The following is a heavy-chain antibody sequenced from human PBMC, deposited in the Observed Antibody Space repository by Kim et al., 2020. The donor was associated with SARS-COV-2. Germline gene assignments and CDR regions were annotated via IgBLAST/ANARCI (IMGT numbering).Heavy chain of an antibody. V-gene: IGHV4-34*01. CDR1: GGSFSGYY. J-gene: IGHJ4*02. Sequence: SETLSLTCAVYGGSFSGYYWSWIRQPPGKGLEWVGEINHSGSNNSNPSLKSRVTISVDTSKNQFSLKQSSVTAADTAVYYCARSIAARLVYWGQGTLVTVSS. CDR2: INHSGSN. CDR3: ARSIAARLVY. D-gene: IGHD6-6*01.